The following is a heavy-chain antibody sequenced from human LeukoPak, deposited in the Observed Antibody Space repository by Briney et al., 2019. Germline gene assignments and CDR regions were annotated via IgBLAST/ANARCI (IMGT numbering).Heavy chain of an antibody. CDR3: ARSRGYFYPFDY. J-gene: IGHJ4*02. Sequence: PSETLSLTCTVSGGSISNGGYYWSWVRQHPGKGLEWIGNIYYTGRPIYNPSLKSRLTISVDTSENQFSLNLSSVTAADTAVYYWARSRGYFYPFDYWGQGTLVTVSS. CDR2: IYYTGRP. D-gene: IGHD3-22*01. V-gene: IGHV4-31*03. CDR1: GGSISNGGYY.